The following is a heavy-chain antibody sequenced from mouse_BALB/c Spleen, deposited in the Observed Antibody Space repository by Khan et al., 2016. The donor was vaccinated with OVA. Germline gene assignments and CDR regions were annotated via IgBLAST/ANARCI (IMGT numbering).Heavy chain of an antibody. CDR2: INPSNGYT. CDR1: GYTFTSYT. V-gene: IGHV1-4*01. J-gene: IGHJ3*01. CDR3: VRDGAYQRNDVWFAY. Sequence: QMQLEESGAELARPGASVKMSCKASGYTFTSYTIHWIKKRPGQGLEWIGYINPSNGYTNYNQKFKDKATLTTDKSSTTAYLQLSSLTSDDSAVYNCVRDGAYQRNDVWFAYWGQGTRVTVSA. D-gene: IGHD2-14*01.